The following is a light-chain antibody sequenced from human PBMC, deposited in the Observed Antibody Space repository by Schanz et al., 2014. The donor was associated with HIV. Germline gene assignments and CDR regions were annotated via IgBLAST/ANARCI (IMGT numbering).Light chain of an antibody. CDR1: SSDVGGYNY. J-gene: IGLJ2*01. CDR2: EVN. V-gene: IGLV2-8*01. Sequence: SLLPPPPSASGSPGQSVTISCTGTSSDVGGYNYVSWYQQHPGKALKLMIYEVNKRPSGVSNRFSGSKSGNTASLTISGLQSDDESNYYCSSYANTDTVLFGGGTKLTVL. CDR3: SSYANTDTVL.